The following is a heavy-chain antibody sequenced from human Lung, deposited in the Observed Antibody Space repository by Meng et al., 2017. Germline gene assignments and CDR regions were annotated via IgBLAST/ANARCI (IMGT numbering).Heavy chain of an antibody. V-gene: IGHV1-2*02. CDR3: AKAIGWGSSPDY. D-gene: IGHD2-21*01. J-gene: IGHJ4*02. CDR2: INTNSGGT. Sequence: QVQLVQSGADVKKPGASVKVSCKASGYTFTVYDIHWVRQAPGQGLEWGGRINTNSGGTNFEQKLQGRGRMTRDTSISTSKMELSSMGFDDTAVYYCAKAIGWGSSPDYWGQGILVTVSS. CDR1: GYTFTVYD.